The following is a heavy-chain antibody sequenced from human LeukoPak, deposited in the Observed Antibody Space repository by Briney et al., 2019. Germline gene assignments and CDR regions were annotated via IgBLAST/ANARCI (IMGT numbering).Heavy chain of an antibody. V-gene: IGHV1-18*01. J-gene: IGHJ4*02. CDR1: GYTFTSYG. Sequence: SVKVSCKASGYTFTSYGISWVRQAPGQGLEWMGWISAYNGNTNYAQKLQGRVTMTTDTSTSTAYMELRSLRSDDTAVYYCSIYCSGGSCYFTGKYYFDYWGQGTLVTVSS. CDR3: SIYCSGGSCYFTGKYYFDY. D-gene: IGHD2-15*01. CDR2: ISAYNGNT.